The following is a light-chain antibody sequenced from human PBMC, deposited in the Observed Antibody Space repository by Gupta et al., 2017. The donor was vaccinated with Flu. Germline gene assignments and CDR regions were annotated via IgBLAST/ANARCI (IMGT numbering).Light chain of an antibody. CDR3: GTWDSSLSDVV. J-gene: IGLJ2*01. V-gene: IGLV1-51*02. CDR1: SSNIENNY. Sequence: QSVLTLPPSVSAAPGQEVTISCSGSSSNIENNYVYWYQQLPGTAPKLHIYENNKRPSGIPDRFSGSKSGTSATLCITGLQTGDEADYYCGTWDSSLSDVVFGGGTKLTVL. CDR2: ENN.